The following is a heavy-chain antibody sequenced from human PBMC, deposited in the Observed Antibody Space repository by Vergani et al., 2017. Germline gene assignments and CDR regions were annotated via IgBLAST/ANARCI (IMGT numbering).Heavy chain of an antibody. CDR2: LYSGDET. CDR1: GSTVSGNY. D-gene: IGHD3-10*01. V-gene: IGHV3-66*02. J-gene: IGHJ5*02. CDR3: ARGNYYGTGTCVDP. Sequence: ELQLVESGGGLVQPGGSLRLSCAASGSTVSGNYMTWVRQAPGKGLEWVSHLYSGDETYYADSVKGRVTISRDNSKNTLHLQINNLRVEDTAVYDCARGNYYGTGTCVDPWGQGTLVTVSS.